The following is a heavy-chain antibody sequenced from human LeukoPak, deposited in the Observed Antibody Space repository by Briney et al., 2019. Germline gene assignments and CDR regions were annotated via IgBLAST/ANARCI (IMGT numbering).Heavy chain of an antibody. D-gene: IGHD2-15*01. Sequence: ASETLSLTCTVSGGSISSGDYYWSWIRQPPGKGLEWIGYIYYSGSTYYNPSLKSRVTISVDTSKNQFSLKLSSVTAADTAVYYCAREGRDYWYFDLWGRGTLVTVSS. V-gene: IGHV4-30-4*01. CDR2: IYYSGST. J-gene: IGHJ2*01. CDR1: GGSISSGDYY. CDR3: AREGRDYWYFDL.